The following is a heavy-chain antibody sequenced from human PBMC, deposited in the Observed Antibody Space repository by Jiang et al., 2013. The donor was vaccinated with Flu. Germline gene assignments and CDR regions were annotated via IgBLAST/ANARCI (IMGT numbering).Heavy chain of an antibody. CDR1: GFSLNVGGVG. Sequence: KPTQTLTLTCTFSGFSLNVGGVGVGWIRQPPGKALEWLAVIYWDGDKHYSPSLQSRLTITKDTSKNQVFLKMTNMGPADTATYYCAHRLLDYDNIGYPFDYWGQGTPVSVSS. J-gene: IGHJ4*02. V-gene: IGHV2-5*02. D-gene: IGHD3-22*01. CDR2: IYWDGDK. CDR3: AHRLLDYDNIGYPFDY.